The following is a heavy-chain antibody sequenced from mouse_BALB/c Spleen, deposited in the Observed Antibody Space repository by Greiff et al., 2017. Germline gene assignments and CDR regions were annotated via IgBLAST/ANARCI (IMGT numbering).Heavy chain of an antibody. D-gene: IGHD1-1*01. Sequence: QVQLQQSGPGLVQPSQSLSITCTVSGFSLTSYGVHWVRQSPGKGLEWLGVIWSGGSTDYNAAFISRLSISKDNSKSQVFFKMNSLQANDTAIYYCARIYYGSSYRYFDVWGAGTTVTVSS. J-gene: IGHJ1*01. V-gene: IGHV2-2*02. CDR1: GFSLTSYG. CDR3: ARIYYGSSYRYFDV. CDR2: IWSGGST.